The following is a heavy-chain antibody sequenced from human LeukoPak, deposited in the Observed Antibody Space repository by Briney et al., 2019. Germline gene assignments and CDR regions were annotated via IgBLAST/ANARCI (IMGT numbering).Heavy chain of an antibody. CDR2: IKQDGSEK. V-gene: IGHV3-7*03. CDR3: ARGRAVGSGYYSYYFDY. D-gene: IGHD3-22*01. Sequence: PGGSLRVSCAASGFTFSSYWMSWVRQAPGKGLEWVANIKQDGSEKYYVDSVKGRFTISRDNAKNSLYLQMNSLRAEDTAVYYCARGRAVGSGYYSYYFDYWGQGTLVTVSS. J-gene: IGHJ4*02. CDR1: GFTFSSYW.